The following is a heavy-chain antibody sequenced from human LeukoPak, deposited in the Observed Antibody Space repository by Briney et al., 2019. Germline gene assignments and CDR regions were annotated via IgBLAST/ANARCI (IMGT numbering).Heavy chain of an antibody. V-gene: IGHV4-4*07. D-gene: IGHD2-2*01. CDR1: GGSISSYY. CDR2: IYTSGST. CDR3: ARDGGYCSSTSRPPFDY. J-gene: IGHJ4*02. Sequence: PSETLSLTCTVSGGSISSYYWSWIRQPAGKGLEWIGRIYTSGSTNYNPSLKSRVTMSVDTSKNQFSLKLSSVTAADTAVYYCARDGGYCSSTSRPPFDYWGQGTLVTVSS.